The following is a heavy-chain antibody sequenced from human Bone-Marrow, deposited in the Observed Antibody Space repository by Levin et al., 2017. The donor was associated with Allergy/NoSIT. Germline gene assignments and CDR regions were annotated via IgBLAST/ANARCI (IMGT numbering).Heavy chain of an antibody. CDR1: DGSISSVAHY. J-gene: IGHJ2*01. CDR3: ARLLYGRGKNYGNARYFDL. Sequence: RPSETLSLTCSVSDGSISSVAHYWGWVRQPPGKGLEWIGLINLYGTTYHNASLKSRVSISRDTSKNQFSLTVDSVTVADTAVYYCARLLYGRGKNYGNARYFDLWGRGTLVTVSS. V-gene: IGHV4-39*07. CDR2: INLYGTT. D-gene: IGHD5-18*01.